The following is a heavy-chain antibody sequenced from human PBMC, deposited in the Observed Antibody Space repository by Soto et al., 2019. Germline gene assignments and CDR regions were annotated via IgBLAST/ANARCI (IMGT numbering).Heavy chain of an antibody. CDR1: GVSISSIIR. CDR2: IYHSGST. Sequence: LSCTFSGVSISSIIRWSWVRQPPGKGLEWIGEIYHSGSTNYNPSLKSRVTISVDKSKNQFSLKLSSVTAADTAVYYCARVGIETIQLSSHAFDIWGQGTMVT. V-gene: IGHV4-4*02. J-gene: IGHJ3*02. CDR3: ARVGIETIQLSSHAFDI. D-gene: IGHD5-18*01.